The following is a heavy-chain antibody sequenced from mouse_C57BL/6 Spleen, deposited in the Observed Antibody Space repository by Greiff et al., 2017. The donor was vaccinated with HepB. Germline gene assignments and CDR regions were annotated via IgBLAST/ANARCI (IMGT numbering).Heavy chain of an antibody. CDR2: ISSGGDYI. V-gene: IGHV5-9-1*02. D-gene: IGHD1-1*01. Sequence: EVKLVESGEGLVKPGGSLKLSCAASGFTFSSYAMSWVRQTPEKRLEWVAYISSGGDYIYYADTVKGRFTISRDNARNTLYLQMSSLKSEDTAMYYCTRATVGPYWYFDVWGTGTTVTVSS. CDR3: TRATVGPYWYFDV. J-gene: IGHJ1*03. CDR1: GFTFSSYA.